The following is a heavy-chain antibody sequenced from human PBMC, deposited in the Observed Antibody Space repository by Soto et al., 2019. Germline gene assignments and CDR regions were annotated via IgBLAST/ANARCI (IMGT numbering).Heavy chain of an antibody. V-gene: IGHV4-34*01. CDR1: GGSFIGDH. CDR2: INHSGST. J-gene: IGHJ6*03. Sequence: SETLSLTCDVYGGSFIGDHWSWIRQPPGKGLEWIGEINHSGSTNYNPSLKSRVTISVDTSNNQFSLKLSSVTAADTAVYYCARGSLEGDYYYMDVWDKGTTVTVSS. CDR3: ARGSLEGDYYYMDV.